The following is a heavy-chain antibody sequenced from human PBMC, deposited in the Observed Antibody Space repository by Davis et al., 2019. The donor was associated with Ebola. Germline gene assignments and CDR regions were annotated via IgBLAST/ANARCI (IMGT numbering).Heavy chain of an antibody. CDR1: GFTFSTHT. CDR2: ISSNGGST. CDR3: AKTTGGGYYAPFDY. J-gene: IGHJ4*02. D-gene: IGHD3-3*01. Sequence: PGGSLRLSCAASGFTFSTHTMNWVRQAPGKVLEYVSAISSNGGSTYYADSVKGRFTISRDNSKNTLYLQMNSLRAEDTAVYYCAKTTGGGYYAPFDYWGQGTQVTVSS. V-gene: IGHV3-64D*06.